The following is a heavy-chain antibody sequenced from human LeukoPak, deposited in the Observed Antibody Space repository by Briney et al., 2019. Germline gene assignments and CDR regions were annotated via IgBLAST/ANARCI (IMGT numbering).Heavy chain of an antibody. CDR3: ARVPGGNYMDV. CDR2: FYPGGNT. Sequence: ASETLSLTCGVSSYSISRGYYWGWIRQPPGKGLEWIGCFYPGGNTYYNPSLKSRVTISVDTSKNQFSLKLSSVTTADTAVYHCARVPGGNYMDVWGKGTTVTVSS. J-gene: IGHJ6*03. V-gene: IGHV4-38-2*01. D-gene: IGHD2-15*01. CDR1: SYSISRGYY.